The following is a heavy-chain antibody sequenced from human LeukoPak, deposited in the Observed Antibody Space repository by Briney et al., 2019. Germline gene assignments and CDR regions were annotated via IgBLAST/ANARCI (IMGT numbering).Heavy chain of an antibody. V-gene: IGHV1-69*13. CDR2: IIPIFGTA. CDR3: ARGYYDSSGYYGGYAFDI. Sequence: ASVKVSCKASGSTFSSYAISWVRQAPGQGLEWMGGIIPIFGTANYAQKFQGRVTITADESTSTAYMELSSLRSEDTAVYYCARGYYDSSGYYGGYAFDIWGQGTMVTVSS. J-gene: IGHJ3*02. CDR1: GSTFSSYA. D-gene: IGHD3-22*01.